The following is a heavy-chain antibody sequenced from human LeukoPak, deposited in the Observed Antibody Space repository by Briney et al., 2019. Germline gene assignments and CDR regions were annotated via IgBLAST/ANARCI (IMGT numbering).Heavy chain of an antibody. CDR2: FDPEDGET. CDR3: AAVEN. Sequence: GASVKVSCKVSGYTLTEMSIHWVRQAPGGALEWMGGFDPEDGETVYAPKFQGRVTMTEDTSADTAYMELSSLRSEDTAVYYCAAVENWGQGTLVTVSS. J-gene: IGHJ4*02. CDR1: GYTLTEMS. V-gene: IGHV1-24*01.